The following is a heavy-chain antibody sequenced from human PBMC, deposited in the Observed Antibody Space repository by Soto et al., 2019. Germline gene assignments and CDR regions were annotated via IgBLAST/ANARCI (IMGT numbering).Heavy chain of an antibody. CDR2: ISAYNGNT. CDR3: ARGRDSSSWYVADQRFDP. V-gene: IGHV1-18*03. CDR1: GYTFTSYG. Sequence: GASVKVSCKASGYTFTSYGISWVRQAPGQGLEWMGWISAYNGNTNYAQKLQGRVTMTTDTSTSTAYMELRSLRSDDMAVYYCARGRDSSSWYVADQRFDPWGQGTLVTVSS. J-gene: IGHJ5*02. D-gene: IGHD6-13*01.